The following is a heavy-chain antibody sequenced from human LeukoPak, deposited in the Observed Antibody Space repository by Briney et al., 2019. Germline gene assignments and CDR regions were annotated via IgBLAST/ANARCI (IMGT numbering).Heavy chain of an antibody. Sequence: GGSLRLSCAASGFTFSDYYMSWIRQAPGKGLEWVSYISSSGSTIYYADSVKGRFTISRDNAKNSLYLQMNSLRAEDTAVYYCARDPSGTAMVTGWFDPWGQGTLVTVSS. V-gene: IGHV3-11*01. CDR2: ISSSGSTI. CDR3: ARDPSGTAMVTGWFDP. D-gene: IGHD5-18*01. CDR1: GFTFSDYY. J-gene: IGHJ5*02.